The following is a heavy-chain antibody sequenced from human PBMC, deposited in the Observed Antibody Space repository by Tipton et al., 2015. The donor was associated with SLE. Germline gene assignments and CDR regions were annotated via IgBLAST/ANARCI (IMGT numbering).Heavy chain of an antibody. CDR1: GGSISSSSHY. D-gene: IGHD3-16*01. CDR2: IYYSGST. V-gene: IGHV4-61*01. J-gene: IGHJ3*02. Sequence: LRLSCTVSGGSISSSSHYWSWIRQPPGKGLEWIGYIYYSGSTNYNPSLKSRVTISVDTSKNQFSLKLSSVTAADTAVYYCARGENAFDIWGQGAMVTVSS. CDR3: ARGENAFDI.